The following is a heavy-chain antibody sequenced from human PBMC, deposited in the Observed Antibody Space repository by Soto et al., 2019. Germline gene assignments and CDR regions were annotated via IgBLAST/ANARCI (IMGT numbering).Heavy chain of an antibody. CDR2: TSGSGGST. CDR1: GFTFSSYA. V-gene: IGHV3-23*01. J-gene: IGHJ5*02. CDR3: AKDGREMGIAVAGNWFDP. D-gene: IGHD6-19*01. Sequence: HPGGSLRLSCAASGFTFSSYAMSWVRQAPGKGLEWVSATSGSGGSTYYADSVKGRFTISRDNSKNTLYLQMNSLRAEDTAVYYCAKDGREMGIAVAGNWFDPWGQGTLVTVSS.